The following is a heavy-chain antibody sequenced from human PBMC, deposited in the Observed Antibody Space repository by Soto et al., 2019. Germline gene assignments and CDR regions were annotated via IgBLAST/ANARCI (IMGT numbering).Heavy chain of an antibody. CDR3: VRDRGIKTDGTTGWCDP. CDR2: ISGSSGTI. D-gene: IGHD1-1*01. CDR1: GVTFSSYS. V-gene: IGHV3-48*02. J-gene: IGHJ5*02. Sequence: EVQLVASGGGLVQPGGSLRLSCAASGVTFSSYSMNWVRQAPGKGLELVSYISGSSGTISYADSVKGRFTISRDNANSPLELQKNSPGDEDTALYFWVRDRGIKTDGTTGWCDPWGQGTLVTVSS.